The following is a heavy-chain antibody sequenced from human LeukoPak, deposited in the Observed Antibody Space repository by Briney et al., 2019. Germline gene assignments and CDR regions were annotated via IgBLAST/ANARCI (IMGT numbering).Heavy chain of an antibody. D-gene: IGHD5-12*01. CDR1: GGTFSSYA. CDR3: ARGMVATDYYYGMDV. J-gene: IGHJ6*02. V-gene: IGHV1-69*13. CDR2: IIPIFGTA. Sequence: SVKVSCKASGGTFSSYAISWVRQAPGQGLEWMGGIIPIFGTANYAQKFRGRVTITADESTSTAYMELSSLRSEDTAVYYCARGMVATDYYYGMDVWGQGTTVTVSS.